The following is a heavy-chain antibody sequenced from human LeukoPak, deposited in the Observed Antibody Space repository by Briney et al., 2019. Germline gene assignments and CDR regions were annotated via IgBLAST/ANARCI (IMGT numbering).Heavy chain of an antibody. J-gene: IGHJ4*02. D-gene: IGHD2-2*02. CDR3: ASTPAKYCSSTSCYKGGFDY. CDR1: GGSFSGYY. CDR2: INHSGST. V-gene: IGHV4-34*01. Sequence: SETLSLTCAVYGGSFSGYYWSWIRQPPGKGLEWIGEINHSGSTNYNPSLKSRVTISVDTSKNQFSLKLSSVTAADTAVYYCASTPAKYCSSTSCYKGGFDYWGQGTLVTVSS.